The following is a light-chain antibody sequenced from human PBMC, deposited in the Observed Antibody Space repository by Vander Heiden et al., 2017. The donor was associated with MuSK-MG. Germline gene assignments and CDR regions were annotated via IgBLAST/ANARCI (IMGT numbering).Light chain of an antibody. CDR3: QQYNNWHPNPPA. Sequence: EIVMTQSPATLSVSPGERATLSCRASQSVSSNLAWYQQKPGQAPRLLIYGASTRATGIPDRFSGSGSGTEFTLTISSLQSEEFAVYYCQQYNNWHPNPPAFGHGTKVDIK. CDR1: QSVSSN. J-gene: IGKJ3*01. CDR2: GAS. V-gene: IGKV3-15*01.